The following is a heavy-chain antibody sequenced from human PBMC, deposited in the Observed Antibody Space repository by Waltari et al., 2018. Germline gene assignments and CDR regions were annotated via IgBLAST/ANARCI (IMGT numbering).Heavy chain of an antibody. J-gene: IGHJ3*02. CDR1: GFTFSTSW. CDR2: VKEDGSVK. V-gene: IGHV3-7*01. Sequence: EVQLVESGGGLVQPGGSLRLSCAASGFTFSTSWMSWVRQTPGKGLEFVANVKEDGSVKNYVDSVKGRFTISRDNAKNSLYLQMNSLRADDTAVYYCARDPDYSAFDIWGQGTMVTVSS. D-gene: IGHD2-21*01. CDR3: ARDPDYSAFDI.